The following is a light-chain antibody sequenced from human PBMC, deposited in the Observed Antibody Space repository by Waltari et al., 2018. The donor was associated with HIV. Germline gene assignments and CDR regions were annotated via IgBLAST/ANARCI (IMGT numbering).Light chain of an antibody. CDR3: QQYGSSPLT. Sequence: EIVLTQSPAPLSLSPGERATLSCGASQSISNNYLAWYQQKPGQAPRFLIYDASNRATGIPDRFRGSGSGTDFTLTISRLEPEDFAVYYCQQYGSSPLTFGGGTKVEIK. J-gene: IGKJ4*01. V-gene: IGKV3D-20*01. CDR1: QSISNNY. CDR2: DAS.